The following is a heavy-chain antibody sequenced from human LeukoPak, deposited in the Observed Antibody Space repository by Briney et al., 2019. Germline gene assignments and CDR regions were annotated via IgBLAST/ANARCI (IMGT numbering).Heavy chain of an antibody. D-gene: IGHD6-6*01. CDR1: GLTVNNYA. CDR2: ISGSGRSDI. J-gene: IGHJ4*02. CDR3: AKGFVEPRPHYFDY. Sequence: GGSLRLSCAGFGLTVNNYAMSWVRLGSGKGAEWVPGISGSGRSDIYYTDSVKGRFTISRDNSKNTLYLQMNSPSVDDTGIYYCAKGFVEPRPHYFDYWGQGTLVTVSS. V-gene: IGHV3-23*01.